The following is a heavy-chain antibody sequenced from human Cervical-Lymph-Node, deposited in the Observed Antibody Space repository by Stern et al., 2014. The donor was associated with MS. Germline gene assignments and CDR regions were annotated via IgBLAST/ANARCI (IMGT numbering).Heavy chain of an antibody. CDR1: GYTFTAYY. CDR2: INPNSGGT. J-gene: IGHJ6*02. D-gene: IGHD2-2*02. V-gene: IGHV1-2*06. CDR3: ARVLTLRDIVMVPAAISYGMDV. Sequence: QVQLVQSGAEVKKPGASVKVSCKASGYTFTAYYMHWVRQAPGQGLEWMGRINPNSGGTNYAQKFQGRVTMTRDTSITTAYMELSRLRSDDTAVYYCARVLTLRDIVMVPAAISYGMDVWGQGTTVTVSS.